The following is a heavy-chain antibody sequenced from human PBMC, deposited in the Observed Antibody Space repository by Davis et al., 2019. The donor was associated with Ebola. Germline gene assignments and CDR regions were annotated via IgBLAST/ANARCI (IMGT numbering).Heavy chain of an antibody. J-gene: IGHJ4*02. CDR3: ARSGRGYSYGRIDY. CDR2: ISAYNGNT. CDR1: GYTFTSYG. V-gene: IGHV1-18*01. D-gene: IGHD5-18*01. Sequence: ASVKVSCKASGYTFTSYGISWVRQAPGQGLEWMGWISAYNGNTNYAQKLQGRATMTTDTSTSTAYMELRSLRSDDTAVYYCARSGRGYSYGRIDYWGQGTLVTVSS.